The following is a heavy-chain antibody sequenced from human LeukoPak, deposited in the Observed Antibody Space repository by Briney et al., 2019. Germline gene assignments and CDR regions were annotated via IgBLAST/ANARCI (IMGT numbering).Heavy chain of an antibody. CDR2: IYYSGST. J-gene: IGHJ5*02. Sequence: SETLSLTCTVSGGSISSYYWSWIRQPPGKGLEWIGYIYYSGSTYYNPSLKSRVTISVDTSKNQFSLKLSSVTAADTAVYYCARESIGRIPVDPWGQGTLVTVSS. D-gene: IGHD1-26*01. V-gene: IGHV4-59*12. CDR3: ARESIGRIPVDP. CDR1: GGSISSYY.